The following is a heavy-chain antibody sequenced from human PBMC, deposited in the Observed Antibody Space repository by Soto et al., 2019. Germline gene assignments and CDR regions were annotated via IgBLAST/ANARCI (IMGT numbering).Heavy chain of an antibody. V-gene: IGHV4-34*01. CDR3: ARGPRYFDWLSRYYYMDV. D-gene: IGHD3-9*01. J-gene: IGHJ6*03. Sequence: SETLSLTCAVYGGAFSGFYWGWVRQPPGKGLEWIGEINHSGSTNYNPSLKSRVTISVDTSKNQFSLKLSSVTAADTAVYYCARGPRYFDWLSRYYYMDVWGKGTTVTVSS. CDR1: GGAFSGFY. CDR2: INHSGST.